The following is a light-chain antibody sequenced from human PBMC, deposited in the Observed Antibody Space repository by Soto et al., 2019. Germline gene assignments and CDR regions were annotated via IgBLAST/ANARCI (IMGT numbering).Light chain of an antibody. CDR1: QSISVY. CDR2: SAS. CDR3: QQSFSVPYT. V-gene: IGKV1-39*01. Sequence: DIQMTQSPSSLSASVRDRVTITCRASQSISVYLNLYQHKPGKAPKLLINSASRLQSGVPSRFSGSGSGTDFTLTISSLQPEDFATYYCQQSFSVPYTFGQGTKVDIK. J-gene: IGKJ2*01.